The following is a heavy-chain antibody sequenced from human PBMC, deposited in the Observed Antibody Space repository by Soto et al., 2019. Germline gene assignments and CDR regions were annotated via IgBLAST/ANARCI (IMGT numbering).Heavy chain of an antibody. J-gene: IGHJ1*01. CDR2: ISAYNGNT. Sequence: QVQLVQSGAEVKKPGASVKVSCKASGYTFTSYGISWVRQAPGQGLEWMGWISAYNGNTNYAQKLQGRVTMPTDTSRGTAYMELRSLRADDTAVYYCARVTKIFGVVIIGAQHWGQGTLVTVSS. V-gene: IGHV1-18*01. CDR1: GYTFTSYG. D-gene: IGHD3-3*01. CDR3: ARVTKIFGVVIIGAQH.